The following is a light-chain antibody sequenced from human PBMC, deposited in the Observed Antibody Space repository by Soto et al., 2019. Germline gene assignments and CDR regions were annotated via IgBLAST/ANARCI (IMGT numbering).Light chain of an antibody. Sequence: PSSVSASVGDRVTITCRASQAISTNLAWYQQKPGKAPKLLIYAASSLQSGVPPRFSGSGSGTDFTLTISSLQPEDVATYYCQNYNNVPLTFGGGTKVDIK. CDR2: AAS. J-gene: IGKJ4*01. CDR1: QAISTN. V-gene: IGKV1-12*01. CDR3: QNYNNVPLT.